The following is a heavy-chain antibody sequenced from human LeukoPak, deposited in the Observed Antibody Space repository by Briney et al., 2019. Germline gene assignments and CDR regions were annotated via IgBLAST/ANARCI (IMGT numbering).Heavy chain of an antibody. CDR2: IYYSGRT. Sequence: SETLSLTCTVSGGYISSYYWSWIRQPPGKGPEWIGYIYYSGRTNYNPSLKSRVTISVDKSKNQFSLTLISVTAADTAVYYCARSKSESSGWYHDYYYYCMDVWGKGTTVAYSS. J-gene: IGHJ6*03. D-gene: IGHD6-19*01. V-gene: IGHV4-59*01. CDR1: GGYISSYY. CDR3: ARSKSESSGWYHDYYYYCMDV.